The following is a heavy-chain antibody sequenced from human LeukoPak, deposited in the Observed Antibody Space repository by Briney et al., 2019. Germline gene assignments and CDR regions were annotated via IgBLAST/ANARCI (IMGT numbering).Heavy chain of an antibody. D-gene: IGHD2-15*01. J-gene: IGHJ5*02. CDR3: ARVRKSGSSSDWFDP. CDR1: GGSISSSSYY. V-gene: IGHV4-39*07. Sequence: SSETLSLTCTVSGGSISSSSYYWGWIRQPPGKGLEWIESIYYSGSTYYNPSLKSRVTISVDTSKNQFSLKLSSVTAADTAVYYCARVRKSGSSSDWFDPWGQGTLVTVSS. CDR2: IYYSGST.